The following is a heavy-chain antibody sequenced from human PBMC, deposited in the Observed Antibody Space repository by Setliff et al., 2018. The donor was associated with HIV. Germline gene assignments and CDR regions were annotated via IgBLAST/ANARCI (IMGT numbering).Heavy chain of an antibody. CDR1: GGSISTYH. D-gene: IGHD5-18*01. CDR3: ARLSDTAMASFDS. J-gene: IGHJ4*02. Sequence: PSETLSLTCSVSGGSISTYHWSWIRQPPGNGLEWIGYIYKSGSTNYSPSLKSRVTISPGTSKNQFSLKLTSVTAADTAVYYCARLSDTAMASFDSWGQGILVTVSS. V-gene: IGHV4-59*08. CDR2: IYKSGST.